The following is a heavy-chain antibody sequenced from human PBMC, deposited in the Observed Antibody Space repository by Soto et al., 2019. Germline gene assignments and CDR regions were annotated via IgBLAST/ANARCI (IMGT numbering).Heavy chain of an antibody. V-gene: IGHV4-30-4*01. Sequence: PQTVYLTRTFFRDCVGSYNIYYSRFRQHLGEGLEWIGFISYSGTTSYSPSLKSRVAISLDTSKNQVSLSLSSVTAADTAVYYCARGRRYSYGLDPWGQGTLVTVS. CDR3: ARGRRYSYGLDP. CDR2: ISYSGTT. D-gene: IGHD5-18*01. J-gene: IGHJ5*02. CDR1: RDCVGSYNIY.